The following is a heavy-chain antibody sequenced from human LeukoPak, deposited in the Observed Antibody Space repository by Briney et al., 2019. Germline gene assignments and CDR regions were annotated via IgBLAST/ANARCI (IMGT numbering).Heavy chain of an antibody. CDR3: ARNGYSYGPTYYFDY. D-gene: IGHD5-18*01. V-gene: IGHV3-30*04. CDR1: GFTFSSYA. J-gene: IGHJ4*02. CDR2: ISYDGSNK. Sequence: GGSQRLSCAASGFTFSSYAMHWVRQSPGKGLEWVALISYDGSNKYYADSVKGRFTISRDNSKNTLYLQMNSLRAEDTAVYYCARNGYSYGPTYYFDYWGQGTLVTVSS.